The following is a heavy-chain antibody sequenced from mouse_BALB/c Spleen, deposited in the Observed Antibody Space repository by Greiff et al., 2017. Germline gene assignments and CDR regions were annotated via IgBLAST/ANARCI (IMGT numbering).Heavy chain of an antibody. J-gene: IGHJ1*01. V-gene: IGHV5-6-5*01. D-gene: IGHD3-3*01. CDR3: ARGGTAKWYFDV. CDR2: ISSGGST. Sequence: EVKLEESGGGLVKPGGSLKLSCAASGFTFSSYAMSWVRQTPEKRLEWVASISSGGSTYYPDSVKGRFTISRDNARNILYLQMSSLRSEDTAMYYCARGGTAKWYFDVWGAGTTVTVSS. CDR1: GFTFSSYA.